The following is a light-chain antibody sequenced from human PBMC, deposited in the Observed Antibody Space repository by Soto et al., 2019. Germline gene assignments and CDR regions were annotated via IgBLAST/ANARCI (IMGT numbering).Light chain of an antibody. V-gene: IGKV1-39*01. Sequence: DVQMTQSPSSLSASVEDRVIITCRASQCISNHLNWYQQKPRKAPNLLIFAASSLQSGLPSRFSGSRSGPDFTLTISSLQPEDFATYYCQQSYSSPPTFGQGTKVDIK. CDR3: QQSYSSPPT. CDR2: AAS. CDR1: QCISNH. J-gene: IGKJ1*01.